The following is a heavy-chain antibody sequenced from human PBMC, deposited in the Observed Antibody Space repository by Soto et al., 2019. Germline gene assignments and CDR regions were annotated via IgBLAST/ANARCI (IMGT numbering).Heavy chain of an antibody. CDR3: SRRIEY. V-gene: IGHV3-48*01. J-gene: IGHJ4*02. CDR2: ITGSSSTI. Sequence: EVQLVESGGALVQPGGSLRLSCAASGFTFSSYSMNWVRQAPGKGLEWISYITGSSSTIYYADSVKGRFTISRDNAKNSLYLQMNSLRAEDTAVYYCSRRIEYWGQGTLVTVSS. CDR1: GFTFSSYS.